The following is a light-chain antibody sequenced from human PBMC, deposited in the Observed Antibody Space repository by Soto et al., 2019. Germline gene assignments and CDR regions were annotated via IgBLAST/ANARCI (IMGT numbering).Light chain of an antibody. V-gene: IGKV1-9*01. J-gene: IGKJ3*01. CDR1: QGISSD. CDR2: AAS. CDR3: QQLNSYPLIS. Sequence: DIQLTQSPTFLSASVGDRVTITCRAGQGISSDLAWYQQKPGKAPKLLIYAASTLQSGVPPRFSGSGSGTEFILTISSLQPEDFATYYCQQLNSYPLISFGPGTKV.